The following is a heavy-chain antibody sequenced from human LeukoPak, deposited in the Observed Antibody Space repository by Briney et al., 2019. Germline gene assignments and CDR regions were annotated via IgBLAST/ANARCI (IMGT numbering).Heavy chain of an antibody. J-gene: IGHJ2*01. V-gene: IGHV4-39*02. D-gene: IGHD4-17*01. CDR3: ARDGATTVTTHDNWYFDL. CDR1: GASISNSAYH. CDR2: INYGGGT. Sequence: ETLSLTCTVSGASISNSAYHWGWIRQPPGKGLEWIGSINYGGGTHYNPSLKSRVTISADKSKNQSSLKLSSVTAADTAVYYCARDGATTVTTHDNWYFDLWGRGTLVTVSS.